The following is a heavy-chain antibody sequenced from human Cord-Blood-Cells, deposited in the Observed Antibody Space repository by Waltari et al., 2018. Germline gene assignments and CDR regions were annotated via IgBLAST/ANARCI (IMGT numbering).Heavy chain of an antibody. J-gene: IGHJ3*02. CDR3: ARTLYDSSGYYSDAFDI. CDR2: INHSGST. V-gene: IGHV4-34*01. D-gene: IGHD3-22*01. Sequence: PPGKGLEWIGEINHSGSTNYNPSLKSRVTISVDTSKNQFSLKLSSVTAADTAVYYCARTLYDSSGYYSDAFDIWGQGTMVTVSS.